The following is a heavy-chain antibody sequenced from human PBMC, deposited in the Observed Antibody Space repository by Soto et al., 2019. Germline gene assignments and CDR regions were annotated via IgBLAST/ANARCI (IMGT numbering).Heavy chain of an antibody. CDR2: ISRSGSPT. CDR1: GFTFSSYE. D-gene: IGHD3-10*01. V-gene: IGHV3-48*03. CDR3: VRDSSGSIFDY. Sequence: LRLSCAASGFTFSSYEMNWVRQAPGKGLEWVSYISRSGSPTYYAASVRGRFTISRDNARNTLHLQMRSLSADDTAVYYCVRDSSGSIFDYWGQGILVTVPS. J-gene: IGHJ4*02.